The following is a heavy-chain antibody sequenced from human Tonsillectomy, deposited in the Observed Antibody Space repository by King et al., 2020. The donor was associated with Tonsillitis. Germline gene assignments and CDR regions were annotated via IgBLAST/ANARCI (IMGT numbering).Heavy chain of an antibody. V-gene: IGHV1-2*04. D-gene: IGHD4-17*01. CDR2: INTNSCGT. CDR1: GYTFTGYY. J-gene: IGHJ5*02. CDR3: AREDYGDYANWFDP. Sequence: QLVQSGAEVKKPGASVKVSCKASGYTFTGYYIHWVRQAPGQGLEWVGLINTNSCGTHYAQKFQGWITRTRDTPISIAYMELSRLRSDDTAVYYCAREDYGDYANWFDPWGQGTLVTVSS.